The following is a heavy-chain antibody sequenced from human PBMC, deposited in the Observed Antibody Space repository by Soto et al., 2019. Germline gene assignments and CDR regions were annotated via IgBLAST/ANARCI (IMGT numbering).Heavy chain of an antibody. CDR3: ARDRAVSARGSFDY. J-gene: IGHJ4*02. CDR1: GGSVSSTNW. V-gene: IGHV4-4*02. CDR2: IYHSGSP. Sequence: QVQLQESGPGLVEPSGTLSLTCAVSGGSVSSTNWWSWVRQPPGKGLEWIGEIYHSGSPYYNPSLKSRVTISVDKFKNQFSLRLSSVTAADTAVYFCARDRAVSARGSFDYWGQGTLVTVSS. D-gene: IGHD6-19*01.